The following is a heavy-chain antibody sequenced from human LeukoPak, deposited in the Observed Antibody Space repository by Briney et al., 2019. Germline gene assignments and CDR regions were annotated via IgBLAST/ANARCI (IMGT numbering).Heavy chain of an antibody. CDR3: ARQRVDCSSTSCYLARFDP. J-gene: IGHJ5*02. CDR1: GGSISSSSYY. Sequence: SETLSLTCTVSGGSISSSSYYWGWIRQPPGKGLEWIGSIYYSGSTYYNPSLKSRVTISVDTSKNQFSLKLSSVTAADTAVYYCARQRVDCSSTSCYLARFDPWGQGTLVTVSS. CDR2: IYYSGST. D-gene: IGHD2-2*01. V-gene: IGHV4-39*01.